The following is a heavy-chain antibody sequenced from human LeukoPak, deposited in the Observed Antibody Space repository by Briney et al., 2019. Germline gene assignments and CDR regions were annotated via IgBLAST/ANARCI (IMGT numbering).Heavy chain of an antibody. CDR1: GGSISSSSYC. D-gene: IGHD3-10*01. CDR2: IYYSGST. Sequence: SETLSLTCTVSGGSISSSSYCWGWIRQPPGKGLEWIGSIYYSGSTYYNPSLKSRVTISVDTSKNQFSLKLSSVTAADTAVYYCAGRRRVLLWFGELLSWFDPWGQGTLVTVSS. J-gene: IGHJ5*02. CDR3: AGRRRVLLWFGELLSWFDP. V-gene: IGHV4-39*01.